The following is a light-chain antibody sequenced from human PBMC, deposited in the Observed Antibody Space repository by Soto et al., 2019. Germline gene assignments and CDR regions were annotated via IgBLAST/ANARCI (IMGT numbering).Light chain of an antibody. CDR2: DAS. J-gene: IGKJ1*01. CDR3: QKYRSLTPWT. CDR1: QDISNY. Sequence: DIRMTQSPSSLSASIGDRVTITCRASQDISNYLAWYQQTPGTVPKLLIYDASTLRSGVPSRFSGRGSGTEFTLTISSLQPEDVATYYCQKYRSLTPWTFGQGTKVDIK. V-gene: IGKV1-27*01.